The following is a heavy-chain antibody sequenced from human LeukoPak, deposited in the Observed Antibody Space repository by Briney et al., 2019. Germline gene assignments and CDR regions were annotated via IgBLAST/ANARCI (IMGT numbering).Heavy chain of an antibody. CDR1: GFTFSSYA. V-gene: IGHV3-30*04. Sequence: PGRSLRLSCAASGFTFSSYAMHWVRQAPGKGLEWVAVISYDGSNKYYADSVKGRFTISRDNSKNTLYLQMNSLRAEDTAVYYCARDRNTDFWSGYYTNYCDYWGQGTLVTVSS. CDR3: ARDRNTDFWSGYYTNYCDY. J-gene: IGHJ4*02. D-gene: IGHD3-3*01. CDR2: ISYDGSNK.